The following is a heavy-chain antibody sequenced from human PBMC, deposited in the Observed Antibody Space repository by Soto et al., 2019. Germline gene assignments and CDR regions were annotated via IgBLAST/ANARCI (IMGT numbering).Heavy chain of an antibody. Sequence: PGGSLRLSCAASGFTFSSYAMSWVRQAPGKGLEWVSAISGSGGSTYYADSVKGRFTISRDNSKNTLYLQMNSLRAEDTAVYYCAKDMEAYYYGSGSYYTWGQGTLVTVSS. CDR2: ISGSGGST. CDR3: AKDMEAYYYGSGSYYT. V-gene: IGHV3-23*01. D-gene: IGHD3-10*01. CDR1: GFTFSSYA. J-gene: IGHJ4*02.